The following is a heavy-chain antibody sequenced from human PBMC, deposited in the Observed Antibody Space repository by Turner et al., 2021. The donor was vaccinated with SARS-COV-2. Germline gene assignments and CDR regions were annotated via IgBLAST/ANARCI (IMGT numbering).Heavy chain of an antibody. D-gene: IGHD3-10*01. J-gene: IGHJ4*02. V-gene: IGHV4-4*08. CDR2: FYKIGSI. CDR3: ARLVRRAEYYFDY. CDR1: GGSISSKS. Sequence: QVQLQESGPGLVRPSETLSLTCTVSGGSISSKSWSWIRQSPGRGLEWIGYFYKIGSIDYNPTLRSRVTISVDTSKNQFSLKLSSVTAADTAVYYCARLVRRAEYYFDYWGQGTLVTVSS.